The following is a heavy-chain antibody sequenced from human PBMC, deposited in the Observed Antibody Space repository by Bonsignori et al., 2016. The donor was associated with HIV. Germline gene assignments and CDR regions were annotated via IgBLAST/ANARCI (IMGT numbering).Heavy chain of an antibody. D-gene: IGHD3-10*01. CDR2: IYNSGST. CDR3: ARSYYGLGRDYYYLDV. CDR1: GGSFSAFH. J-gene: IGHJ6*03. V-gene: IGHV4-34*02. Sequence: QVQLQQWGAGLLKPSETLSLTCAVHGGSFSAFHWTWIRQPPGKGLEWIGEIYNSGSTNYNRSLGGRIAISADTSNNQFSLRLSSVTAADTAVYYCARSYYGLGRDYYYLDVWAKGPRSPS.